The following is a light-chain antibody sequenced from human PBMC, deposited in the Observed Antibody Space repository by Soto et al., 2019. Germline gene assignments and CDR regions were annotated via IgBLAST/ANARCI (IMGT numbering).Light chain of an antibody. V-gene: IGKV4-1*01. CDR1: QSVLKSSNKKNY. CDR2: WAS. Sequence: DIVMTQSPDSLAVSLGERATINCKSSQSVLKSSNKKNYLGWYQQKAGQPPKLLIYWASTRESGVPDRFSGSGSGTDFTLTISSLQAEDVAVYYCQQYYAAPITFGQGTRLEIK. CDR3: QQYYAAPIT. J-gene: IGKJ5*01.